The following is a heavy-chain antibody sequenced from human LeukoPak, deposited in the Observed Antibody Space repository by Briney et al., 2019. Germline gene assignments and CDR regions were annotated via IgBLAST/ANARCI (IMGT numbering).Heavy chain of an antibody. V-gene: IGHV3-23*01. Sequence: GGSLRLSCAASGFTFSSYAMSWVRQAPGKGLEWVSAISGSGGSTYYADSVKGRFTISRDNSKNTLYLQMNSLRAEDTVVYYCAKVRQLARTYFDYWGQGTLVTVSS. J-gene: IGHJ4*02. CDR3: AKVRQLARTYFDY. CDR1: GFTFSSYA. CDR2: ISGSGGST. D-gene: IGHD6-13*01.